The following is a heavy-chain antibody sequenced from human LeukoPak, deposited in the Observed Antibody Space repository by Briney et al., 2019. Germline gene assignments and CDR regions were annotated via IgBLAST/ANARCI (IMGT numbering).Heavy chain of an antibody. D-gene: IGHD3-22*01. J-gene: IGHJ4*02. Sequence: GGSLRLSCAASGFTFSSYAMHWVRQAPGKGLEWVAVIWYDGSNKYYADSVKGRFTISRDNSKNTLYLQMNSLRAEDTAVYYCARGPPGLTIVVDYYFDYWGQGTLVTVSS. V-gene: IGHV3-33*08. CDR2: IWYDGSNK. CDR3: ARGPPGLTIVVDYYFDY. CDR1: GFTFSSYA.